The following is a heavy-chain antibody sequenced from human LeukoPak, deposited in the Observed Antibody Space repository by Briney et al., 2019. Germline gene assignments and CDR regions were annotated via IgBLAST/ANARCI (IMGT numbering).Heavy chain of an antibody. D-gene: IGHD2-15*01. CDR1: GFTFSSYA. CDR3: ARVNCSGGSCYLRPFDY. Sequence: TGGSLRLSCAASGFTFSSYAMSWVRQAPGKGLEWVSLISGSSDRAYYTDSVMGRFTISRDNSKNTLYLQMNSLRGEDTAVYYCARVNCSGGSCYLRPFDYWGQGTLVTVSS. J-gene: IGHJ4*02. V-gene: IGHV3-23*01. CDR2: ISGSSDRA.